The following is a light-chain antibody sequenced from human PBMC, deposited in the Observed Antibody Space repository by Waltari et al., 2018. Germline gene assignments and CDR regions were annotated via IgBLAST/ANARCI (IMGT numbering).Light chain of an antibody. Sequence: QTVLTQPPSASGTPGQRVTISCSGSSSNIGSNLVNWYQQLPGTAPNLLVDRNNQRPAGVPDRFSGSKSGTSASLAISGLQSEDEADYYCAAWDDSLSGKVFGGGTKLTVL. V-gene: IGLV1-44*01. CDR3: AAWDDSLSGKV. CDR1: SSNIGSNL. CDR2: RNN. J-gene: IGLJ3*02.